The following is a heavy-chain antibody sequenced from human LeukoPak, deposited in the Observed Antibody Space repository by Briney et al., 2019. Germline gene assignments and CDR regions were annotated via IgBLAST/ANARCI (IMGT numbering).Heavy chain of an antibody. Sequence: ASVKLSCNASGYTFTSYDINWVRHATGQGLEWMGWMNPNSGNTGYAQKFQGRVTMTRNTSISTAYMELSSLRSEDTAVYYCARDSSGWYHWFDPWGQGTLVTVSS. CDR3: ARDSSGWYHWFDP. CDR1: GYTFTSYD. D-gene: IGHD6-19*01. V-gene: IGHV1-8*01. J-gene: IGHJ5*02. CDR2: MNPNSGNT.